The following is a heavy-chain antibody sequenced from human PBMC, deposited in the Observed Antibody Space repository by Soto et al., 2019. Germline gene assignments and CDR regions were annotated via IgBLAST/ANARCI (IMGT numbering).Heavy chain of an antibody. CDR3: ARGFFNWNYFDY. CDR2: TYCRSKWYN. Sequence: QTFSIIRYISWVHFSSIIAACNWTQQSPSRGLEWLGRTYCRSKWYNDYVVSVKSRITINPDTSKNQFSLQLNSVTPEDTAVYYCARGFFNWNYFDYWGQGTLVTVSS. J-gene: IGHJ4*02. V-gene: IGHV6-1*01. CDR1: WVHFSSIIAA. D-gene: IGHD1-20*01.